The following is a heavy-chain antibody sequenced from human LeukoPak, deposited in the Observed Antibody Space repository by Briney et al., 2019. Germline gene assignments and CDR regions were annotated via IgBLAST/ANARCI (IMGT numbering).Heavy chain of an antibody. Sequence: GGSLRLSCAASGFTFSSYSMNWVRQAPGKGLEWVSSISSSSYIYYADSVKGRFTISRDNAKNSLYLQMNSLRAEDTAVYYCAREAGSRNYYGMDVWGQGTTVTVSS. CDR2: ISSSSYI. J-gene: IGHJ6*02. CDR3: AREAGSRNYYGMDV. V-gene: IGHV3-21*01. CDR1: GFTFSSYS.